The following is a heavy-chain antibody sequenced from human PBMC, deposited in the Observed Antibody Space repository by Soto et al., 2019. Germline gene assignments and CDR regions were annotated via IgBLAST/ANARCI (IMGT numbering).Heavy chain of an antibody. CDR1: GFTFSSYW. J-gene: IGHJ6*02. V-gene: IGHV3-7*03. D-gene: IGHD2-2*01. CDR2: IKHDGSEK. CDR3: ARERSVGYCITTTCPKPFYYYAMDV. Sequence: EVQLVESGGGLVQPGGSLRLSCTASGFTFSSYWMSWVRQAPGKGLEWVANIKHDGSEKNYVDSVKGRFTISTDNAKNSVFLQMNSLRSEDTAVYYCARERSVGYCITTTCPKPFYYYAMDVWGQGTTVTVSS.